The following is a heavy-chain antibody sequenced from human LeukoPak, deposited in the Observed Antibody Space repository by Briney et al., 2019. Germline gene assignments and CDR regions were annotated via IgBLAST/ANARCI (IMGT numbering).Heavy chain of an antibody. Sequence: GESLKISCEGSGYTFTKYWIGWVRQMPGKGLEWMGIIHPGDSHTWYSPSFQGQVTISADKSISMACLQWSSLKASDTAMCFCARQPGMTAQSWYFDLWGRGTLVTVSS. V-gene: IGHV5-51*01. D-gene: IGHD2-2*01. CDR1: GYTFTKYW. J-gene: IGHJ2*01. CDR3: ARQPGMTAQSWYFDL. CDR2: IHPGDSHT.